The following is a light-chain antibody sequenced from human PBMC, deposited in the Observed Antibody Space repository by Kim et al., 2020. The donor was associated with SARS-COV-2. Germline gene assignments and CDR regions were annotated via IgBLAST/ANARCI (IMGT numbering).Light chain of an antibody. CDR2: GKN. J-gene: IGLJ2*01. V-gene: IGLV3-19*01. CDR1: SLRRYY. Sequence: SSELTQDPAVSVALGQTVRITCQGDSLRRYYASWYQQKPGQAPVLVIYGKNNRPSGIPDRFSGSSSGNTASLTITGAQAEDEADSYCNSRDSSGNLVVFG. CDR3: NSRDSSGNLVV.